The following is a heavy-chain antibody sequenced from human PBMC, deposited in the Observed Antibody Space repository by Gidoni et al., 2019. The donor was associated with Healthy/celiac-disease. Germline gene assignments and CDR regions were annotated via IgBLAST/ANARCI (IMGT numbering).Heavy chain of an antibody. D-gene: IGHD3-22*01. J-gene: IGHJ4*02. CDR1: GGTFRSHA. Sequence: QVQLVQSGAEVKKTGSSVKVSCKAAGGTFRSHAISWVRQAPGQGLEWMGGNIPIFGTANYAQKFQGRVTITADESTSTAYMELSSLRSEDTAVYYCARQYYYDSSGRGPFDYWGQGTLVTVSS. CDR2: NIPIFGTA. CDR3: ARQYYYDSSGRGPFDY. V-gene: IGHV1-69*01.